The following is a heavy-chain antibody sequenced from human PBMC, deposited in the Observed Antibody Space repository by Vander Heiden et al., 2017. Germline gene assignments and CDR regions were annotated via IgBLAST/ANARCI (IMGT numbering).Heavy chain of an antibody. Sequence: QVQLVESGGGVVQPGRSLSLSCAASGFTFSSYAMHWVRQAAGKGLEWVAVISYDGSNKYYADSVKGRFTISRDNSKNTLYLQMNSLRAEDTAVYYCARDGGMGRGFLSPNDYWGQGTLVTVSS. CDR3: ARDGGMGRGFLSPNDY. V-gene: IGHV3-30*04. J-gene: IGHJ4*02. CDR1: GFTFSSYA. D-gene: IGHD3-10*01. CDR2: ISYDGSNK.